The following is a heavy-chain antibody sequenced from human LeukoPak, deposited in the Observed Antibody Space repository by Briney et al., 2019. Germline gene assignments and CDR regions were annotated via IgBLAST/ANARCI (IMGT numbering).Heavy chain of an antibody. V-gene: IGHV3-64*01. CDR3: ARVDSTGWDDAFDY. J-gene: IGHJ4*02. Sequence: GGSLRLSRAASGFTFSIYAMHWVRQAPGKGLEYVSAISDEGGSTYYANSVKGRFIISRDNSKNTLYLQMDSLRPEDTAVYFCARVDSTGWDDAFDYWGKGTLVTVSS. CDR1: GFTFSIYA. D-gene: IGHD6-19*01. CDR2: ISDEGGST.